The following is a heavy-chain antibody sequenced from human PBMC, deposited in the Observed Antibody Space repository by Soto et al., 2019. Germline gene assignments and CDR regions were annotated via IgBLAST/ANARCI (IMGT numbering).Heavy chain of an antibody. Sequence: GGSLRLSCAASGFTFDDYAMHWVRQAPGKGLEWVSGISWNSGSIGYADSVKGRFTISRDNAKNSLYLQMNSLRAEDTALYYCAKESGGGGSGYYYYMDVWGKGNTVTVSS. CDR2: ISWNSGSI. V-gene: IGHV3-9*01. J-gene: IGHJ6*03. CDR3: AKESGGGGSGYYYYMDV. D-gene: IGHD3-16*01. CDR1: GFTFDDYA.